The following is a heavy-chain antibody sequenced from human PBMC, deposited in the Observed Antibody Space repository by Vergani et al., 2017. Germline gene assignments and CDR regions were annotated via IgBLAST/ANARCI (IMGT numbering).Heavy chain of an antibody. Sequence: EVQLVESGGGLVKPGGSLRLSCAASGFTFSKAWMSWVRQAPGKGPEWVGRIKSKTDGGTTDYAAPVKGRFTISRDDSKNTLYLQMNSLKIEDTAVYYCTTLKRFLEXSDYWGQGTLVTVSS. J-gene: IGHJ4*02. CDR3: TTLKRFLEXSDY. CDR2: IKSKTDGGTT. D-gene: IGHD3-3*01. CDR1: GFTFSKAW. V-gene: IGHV3-15*01.